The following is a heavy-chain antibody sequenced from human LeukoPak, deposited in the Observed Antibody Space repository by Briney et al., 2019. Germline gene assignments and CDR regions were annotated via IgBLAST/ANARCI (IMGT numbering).Heavy chain of an antibody. Sequence: GGSLRLSCAASGFTFSSYWVHWVRQAPGKGLEWVSSISSSSSYTYYADSVKGRFTISRDNAKNSLYLQMNSLRVEDTAVYYCARVYDRSGYHDYWGQGTLVTVSS. J-gene: IGHJ4*02. CDR3: ARVYDRSGYHDY. V-gene: IGHV3-21*01. CDR2: ISSSSSYT. CDR1: GFTFSSYW. D-gene: IGHD3-22*01.